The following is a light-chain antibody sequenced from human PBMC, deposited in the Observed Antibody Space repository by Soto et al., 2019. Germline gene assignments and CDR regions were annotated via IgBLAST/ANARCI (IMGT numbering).Light chain of an antibody. CDR3: GSWDSSLSAYV. J-gene: IGLJ1*01. Sequence: QSVLTQPPSGSAAPGQKGTISCSGSSSNIGGNSVSWYQHLPGTAPKLLIYDDTKRPSGIPDRFSGSKSGTSATLGITGFQTGDEADYYCGSWDSSLSAYVFGTGTKVTVL. V-gene: IGLV1-51*01. CDR2: DDT. CDR1: SSNIGGNS.